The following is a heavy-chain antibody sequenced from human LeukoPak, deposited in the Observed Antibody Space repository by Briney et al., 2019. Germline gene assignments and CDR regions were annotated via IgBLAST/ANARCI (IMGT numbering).Heavy chain of an antibody. CDR1: GGSISSGSYY. J-gene: IGHJ4*02. D-gene: IGHD1-26*01. V-gene: IGHV4-61*02. CDR2: IYTSGST. CDR3: ARTFGGSYHGGIDFDY. Sequence: SETLSLTCTVSGGSISSGSYYWSWIRQPAGKGLEWIGRIYTSGSTNYNPSLKSRVTISVDTSKNQFSLKLSSVTAADTAVYYCARTFGGSYHGGIDFDYWGQGALVTVSS.